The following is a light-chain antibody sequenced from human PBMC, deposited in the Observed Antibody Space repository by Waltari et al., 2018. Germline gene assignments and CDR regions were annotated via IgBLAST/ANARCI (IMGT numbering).Light chain of an antibody. CDR2: DAS. CDR3: QHYVRLPAT. J-gene: IGKJ1*01. Sequence: EIVLTRPPATLSYSSGARTPLSCRASQSVSRSLTWYQQKPGQAPRLLIYDASSRATGIPDRFSGSGSGTDFSLTISRLQPEDFAVYYCQHYVRLPATFGQGTKVEIK. V-gene: IGKV3-20*01. CDR1: QSVSRS.